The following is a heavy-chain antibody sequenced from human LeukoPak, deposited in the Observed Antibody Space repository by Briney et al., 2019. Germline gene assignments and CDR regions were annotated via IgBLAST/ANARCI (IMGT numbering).Heavy chain of an antibody. D-gene: IGHD4-11*01. V-gene: IGHV1-2*02. CDR3: ARDSVTGFDP. CDR2: INPNSGGT. J-gene: IGHJ5*02. CDR1: GYTFTNYY. Sequence: ASVKVSCKASGYTFTNYYMHWVRQAPGQGLEWMGWINPNSGGTDYAQMFQGRVTMTRDTSISTAYMELSRLRSDDTAVYYCARDSVTGFDPWGQGTLVTVSS.